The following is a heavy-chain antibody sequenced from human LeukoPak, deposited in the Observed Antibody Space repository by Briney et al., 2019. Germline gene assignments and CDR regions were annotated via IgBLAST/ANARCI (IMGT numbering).Heavy chain of an antibody. Sequence: GASVKVSCKASGYTFTGYYMHWVRQAPGQGLEWMGRINPNSGGTNYARKFQGRVTMTRDTSISTAYMELSRLRSDDTAVYYCAREAGYSSSWDFDYWGQGTLVTVSS. CDR3: AREAGYSSSWDFDY. J-gene: IGHJ4*02. CDR1: GYTFTGYY. V-gene: IGHV1-2*06. CDR2: INPNSGGT. D-gene: IGHD6-13*01.